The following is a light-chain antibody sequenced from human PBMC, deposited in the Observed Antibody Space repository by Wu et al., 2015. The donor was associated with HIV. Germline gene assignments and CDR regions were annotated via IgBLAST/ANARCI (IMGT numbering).Light chain of an antibody. V-gene: IGKV3-15*01. CDR1: LSVGTN. CDR2: TAS. Sequence: EIVMTQSPDTLSVSPGGRATLSCRASLSVGTNLAWYQHRPDQPPKLLFHTASTRATGIPGRFSGSGAGTEFTLTITNLQPSDCAVYFCQQYQNWPRTFGQGTKIEIK. CDR3: QQYQNWPRT. J-gene: IGKJ1*01.